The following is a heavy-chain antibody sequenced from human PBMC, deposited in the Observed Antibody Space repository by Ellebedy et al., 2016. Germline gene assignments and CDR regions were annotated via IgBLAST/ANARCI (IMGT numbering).Heavy chain of an antibody. CDR2: IKTNGEGGTT. CDR3: AKDWYQWESSSGWLDP. CDR1: GFTFTNAW. D-gene: IGHD6-6*01. J-gene: IGHJ5*02. V-gene: IGHV3-15*07. Sequence: GGSLRLSXAVSGFTFTNAWMNWVRQAPGKGLEWVGRIKTNGEGGTTDYAAPVKGRFSISRDDFKTTLFLQMASLRAEDTAIYYCAKDWYQWESSSGWLDPWGQGTLVTVSS.